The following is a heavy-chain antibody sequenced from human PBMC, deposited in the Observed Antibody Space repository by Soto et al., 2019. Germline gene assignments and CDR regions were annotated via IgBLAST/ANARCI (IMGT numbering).Heavy chain of an antibody. D-gene: IGHD1-26*01. CDR1: GFSFSTYG. J-gene: IGHJ4*02. CDR3: AIGFGIYWAFDY. V-gene: IGHV3-30*03. Sequence: QVHLVESGGGVVQPGRSLRLSCAASGFSFSTYGMHWVRQAPGKGLEWVAFISNDGSNKYYADSVKGRITISRDNSTNTLYLQTSRLRAEATAVFYCAIGFGIYWAFDYWGPGPLVTASS. CDR2: ISNDGSNK.